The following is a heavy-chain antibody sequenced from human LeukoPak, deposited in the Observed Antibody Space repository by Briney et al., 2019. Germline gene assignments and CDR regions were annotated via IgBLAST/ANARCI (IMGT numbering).Heavy chain of an antibody. CDR1: GYTFTSYD. CDR3: ATWGPRRLASQH. CDR2: MNPNSGNT. V-gene: IGHV1-8*01. Sequence: ASVKVSCKASGYTFTSYDINCVRQATGQGREWMGWMNPNSGNTGYAQKFQGRVTMTRNTSINTAYLELSSLRSEDTAGYYCATWGPRRLASQHCGQGPRVLVSS. J-gene: IGHJ1*01. D-gene: IGHD5-12*01.